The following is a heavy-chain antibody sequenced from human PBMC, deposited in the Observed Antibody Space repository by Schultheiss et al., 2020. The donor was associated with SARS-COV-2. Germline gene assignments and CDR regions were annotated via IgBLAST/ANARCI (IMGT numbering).Heavy chain of an antibody. J-gene: IGHJ6*03. D-gene: IGHD7-27*01. Sequence: SETLSLTCTVSGGSISSYYWGWIRQPPGKGLEWIGYIYYSGSTYYNPSLKSRVTISVDTSKNQFSLKLSSVTAADTAVYYCARGEGTGDGYYYYYYMDVWGKGTTVTVSS. CDR1: GGSISSYY. CDR3: ARGEGTGDGYYYYYYMDV. CDR2: IYYSGST. V-gene: IGHV4-59*12.